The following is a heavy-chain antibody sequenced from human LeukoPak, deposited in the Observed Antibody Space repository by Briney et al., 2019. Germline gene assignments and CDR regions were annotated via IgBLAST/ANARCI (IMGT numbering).Heavy chain of an antibody. J-gene: IGHJ4*02. CDR1: GGTFSSYA. Sequence: ASVKVSCKASGGTFSSYAISWVRQAPGQGLEWMGWINPNSGGTNYAQKFQGRVTMTRDTSISTAYMELSRLRSDDTAVYYCARVLGDILTGYQIHYFDYWGQGTLVTVSS. V-gene: IGHV1-2*02. CDR3: ARVLGDILTGYQIHYFDY. D-gene: IGHD3-9*01. CDR2: INPNSGGT.